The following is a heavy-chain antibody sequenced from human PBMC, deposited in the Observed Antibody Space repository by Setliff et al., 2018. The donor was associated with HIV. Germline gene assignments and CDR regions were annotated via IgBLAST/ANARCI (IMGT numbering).Heavy chain of an antibody. CDR2: IWYDGSRE. CDR1: GFSFSSFG. CDR3: AKGIWAGQWLVPGFDY. V-gene: IGHV3-30*02. D-gene: IGHD6-19*01. J-gene: IGHJ4*02. Sequence: GGSLRLSCAASGFSFSSFGMHWGRLTPGKGLEWVAAIWYDGSREYYAESVKGRFTISRDNSKNTLYLQMNSLRAEDTAVYYCAKGIWAGQWLVPGFDYWGQGTLVTVSS.